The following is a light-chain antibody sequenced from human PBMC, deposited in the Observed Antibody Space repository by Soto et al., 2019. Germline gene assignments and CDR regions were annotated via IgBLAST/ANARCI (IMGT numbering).Light chain of an antibody. Sequence: EIVLTQSPGTLSLFPGERATLSCRASQSISSNYLAWYQQKPVQAPRLLIHGASNRATGIPDRFSGAGSGTDFTLTSSRLEPEDFAVYYCHQYGSAPAWTFGQGTKVEIK. CDR1: QSISSNY. V-gene: IGKV3-20*01. CDR3: HQYGSAPAWT. CDR2: GAS. J-gene: IGKJ1*01.